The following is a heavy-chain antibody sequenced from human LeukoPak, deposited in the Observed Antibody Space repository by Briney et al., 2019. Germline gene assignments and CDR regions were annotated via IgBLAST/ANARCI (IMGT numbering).Heavy chain of an antibody. D-gene: IGHD2-2*01. CDR2: ISSSSSYI. J-gene: IGHJ6*02. V-gene: IGHV3-21*01. Sequence: SGGSLRLSCAASGFTFSSYSMNWVRQAPGKGLEWVSSISSSSSYIYYADSVKGRFTISRDNAKNSPYLQMNSLRAEDTAVYYCARDLCSTSCYPPRALYYYYGMDVWGQGTTVTVSS. CDR3: ARDLCSTSCYPPRALYYYYGMDV. CDR1: GFTFSSYS.